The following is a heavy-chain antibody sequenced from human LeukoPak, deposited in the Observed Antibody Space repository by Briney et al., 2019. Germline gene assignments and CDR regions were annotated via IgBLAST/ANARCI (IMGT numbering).Heavy chain of an antibody. D-gene: IGHD2-15*01. J-gene: IGHJ2*01. CDR2: IYTSGST. CDR1: GYSISSGYY. CDR3: ARPRTYCSGGSCYWGLYWYFDL. Sequence: PSETLSLTCAVSGYSISSGYYWGWIRQPAGKGLEWIGRIYTSGSTYYNPSLKSRVTISVDTSKNQFSLKLSSVTAADTAVYYCARPRTYCSGGSCYWGLYWYFDLWGRGTLVTVSS. V-gene: IGHV4-38-2*01.